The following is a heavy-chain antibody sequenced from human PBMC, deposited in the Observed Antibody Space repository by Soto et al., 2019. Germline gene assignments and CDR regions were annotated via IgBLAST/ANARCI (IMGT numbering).Heavy chain of an antibody. D-gene: IGHD4-4*01. CDR3: ARVRRSNYFGNWFDP. CDR2: IYYSGST. V-gene: IGHV4-30-4*01. J-gene: IGHJ5*02. Sequence: LSLTCTVSGGSISSGYYYWSWIRQPPGKGLEWIGYIYYSGSTYYNPSLKSRVTISVDTSKNQFSLKLSSVTAADTAVYYCARVRRSNYFGNWFDPWGQGTLVTVSS. CDR1: GGSISSGYYY.